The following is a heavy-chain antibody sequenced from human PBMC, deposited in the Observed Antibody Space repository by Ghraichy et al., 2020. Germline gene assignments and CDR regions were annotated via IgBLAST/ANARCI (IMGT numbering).Heavy chain of an antibody. Sequence: SETLSLTCTVSGGSISSYYWSWIRQPPGKGLEWIGYIYYSGSTNYNPSLKSRVTISVDTSKNQFSLKLSSVTAADTAVYYCARAVEMATIIDYWGQGTLVTVSS. V-gene: IGHV4-59*01. CDR2: IYYSGST. D-gene: IGHD5-24*01. J-gene: IGHJ4*02. CDR1: GGSISSYY. CDR3: ARAVEMATIIDY.